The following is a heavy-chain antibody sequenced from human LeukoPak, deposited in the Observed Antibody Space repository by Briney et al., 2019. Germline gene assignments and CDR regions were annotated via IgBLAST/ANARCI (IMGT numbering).Heavy chain of an antibody. CDR2: INPNSGGT. Sequence: SSVKVSCKASGYTFTGYYMHWVRQAPGQGLEWMGWINPNSGGTNYAQKFQGRVTMTRDTSISTAYMELSRLRSDDTAVYYCARVDIVATTYYYYYYYMDVWGKGTTVTVSS. CDR1: GYTFTGYY. V-gene: IGHV1-2*02. J-gene: IGHJ6*03. D-gene: IGHD5-12*01. CDR3: ARVDIVATTYYYYYYYMDV.